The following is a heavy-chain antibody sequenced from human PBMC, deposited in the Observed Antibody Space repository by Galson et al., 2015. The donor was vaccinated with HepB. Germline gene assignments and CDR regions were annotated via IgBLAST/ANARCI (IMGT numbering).Heavy chain of an antibody. CDR1: GFTFTSSA. Sequence: SVKVSCKASGFTFTSSAMQWVRQARGQRLEWIGWIVVGSGNTNYAQKLQGRVTMTTDTSTSTAYMELRSLRSDDTAVYYCARASSYGSGSYYKNWFDPWGQGTLVTVSS. CDR2: IVVGSGNT. V-gene: IGHV1-58*02. D-gene: IGHD3-10*01. J-gene: IGHJ5*02. CDR3: ARASSYGSGSYYKNWFDP.